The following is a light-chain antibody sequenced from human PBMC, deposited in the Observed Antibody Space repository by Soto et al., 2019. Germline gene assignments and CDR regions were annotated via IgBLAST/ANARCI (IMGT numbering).Light chain of an antibody. Sequence: EIVLTQSPGTLSLSPGERATLFCRASQSVTSSYLAWYQQKPGQAPRLLIYGASSRATGIPDRFSGSGSGPDFTLTISRLEPEDFAVYYCQQYGSSPLTFGGGTKVEIK. CDR2: GAS. CDR1: QSVTSSY. J-gene: IGKJ4*01. V-gene: IGKV3-20*01. CDR3: QQYGSSPLT.